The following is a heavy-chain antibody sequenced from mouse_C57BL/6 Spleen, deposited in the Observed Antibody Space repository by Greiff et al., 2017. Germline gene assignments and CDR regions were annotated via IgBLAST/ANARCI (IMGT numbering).Heavy chain of an antibody. CDR1: GYTFTSYG. V-gene: IGHV1-81*01. Sequence: QVQLQQSGAELARPGASVKLSCKASGYTFTSYGISWVKQRPGQGLEWIGEIYPRSGNTYYNEKFKGKATLTADKSSTTAYIELRSRTSEDSAVYFCATIYPDYYAMDYWGQGTSVTVSS. J-gene: IGHJ4*01. D-gene: IGHD1-3*01. CDR3: ATIYPDYYAMDY. CDR2: IYPRSGNT.